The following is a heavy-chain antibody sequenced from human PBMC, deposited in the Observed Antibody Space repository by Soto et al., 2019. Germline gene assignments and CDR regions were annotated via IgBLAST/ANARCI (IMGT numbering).Heavy chain of an antibody. V-gene: IGHV4-39*01. J-gene: IGHJ3*02. CDR1: GGSIRSSSYY. CDR3: ASPDPGMDVEMATIVGAFDI. D-gene: IGHD5-12*01. CDR2: IYYSGST. Sequence: QLQLQESGPGLVKPSETLSLTCTVSGGSIRSSSYYWGWIRQPPGKGLEWIGSIYYSGSTYYNPSLKSRVTIAVDTSKNQFSLKLSSVTAADTAVYYCASPDPGMDVEMATIVGAFDIWGQGTMVTVSS.